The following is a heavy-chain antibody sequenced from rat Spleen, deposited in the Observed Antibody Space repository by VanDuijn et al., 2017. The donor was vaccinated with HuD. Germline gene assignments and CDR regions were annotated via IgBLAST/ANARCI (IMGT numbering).Heavy chain of an antibody. CDR3: SPLPGRNLYS. Sequence: EVQLVESGGGLVQPGRSLRLSCAASGFTFSSFAMAWVRQAPTKGLEWVASIGSDGGRNFYRDSVKGRFTISRDNTKTTLYLQMDSLRSEDTATYYCSPLPGRNLYSWGQGVMVTVSS. CDR1: GFTFSSFA. CDR2: IGSDGGRN. V-gene: IGHV5S23*01. D-gene: IGHD1-4*01. J-gene: IGHJ2*01.